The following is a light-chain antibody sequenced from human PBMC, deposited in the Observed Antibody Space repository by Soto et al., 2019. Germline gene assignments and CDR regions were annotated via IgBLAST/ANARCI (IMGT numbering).Light chain of an antibody. J-gene: IGLJ1*01. CDR3: CSYAGSYTYV. CDR1: SSDVGGHNY. V-gene: IGLV2-11*01. Sequence: QSALTQPRPVSGSPGQSVTISCTGTSSDVGGHNYVSWYQQYPGKAPKLLLSSVSKRPSGVPDRFSGSKSGSTASLTISGLQAEDEADYYCCSYAGSYTYVFGTGTKVTVL. CDR2: SVS.